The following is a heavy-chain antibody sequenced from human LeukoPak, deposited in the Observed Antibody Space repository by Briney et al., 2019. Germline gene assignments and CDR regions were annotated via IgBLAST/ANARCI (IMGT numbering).Heavy chain of an antibody. D-gene: IGHD3-9*01. CDR2: ISSSGSTI. Sequence: GGSLRLSCAASGFTFSSYSLNWVRQAPGKGLEWVSYISSSGSTIYYADSVKGRFTISRDNAKNSLYLQMNSLRAEDTAVYYCARGDILTGSDYYYYMDVWGKGTTVTVSS. CDR1: GFTFSSYS. J-gene: IGHJ6*03. V-gene: IGHV3-48*04. CDR3: ARGDILTGSDYYYYMDV.